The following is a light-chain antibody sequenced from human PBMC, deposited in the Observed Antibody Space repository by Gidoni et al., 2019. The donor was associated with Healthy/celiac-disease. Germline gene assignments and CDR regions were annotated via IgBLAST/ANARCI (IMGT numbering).Light chain of an antibody. J-gene: IGKJ5*01. CDR3: QQRSNWPPSIT. CDR2: DAS. CDR1: QSVSSY. V-gene: IGKV3-11*01. Sequence: DIVLTQSPATLSLSPGERATLSCRASQSVSSYLAWYQQTPGQAPRLLIYDASNRATGIPARFSGSGSGTDFTLTIRSLEPEDFAVYYCQQRSNWPPSITFGQGTRLEIK.